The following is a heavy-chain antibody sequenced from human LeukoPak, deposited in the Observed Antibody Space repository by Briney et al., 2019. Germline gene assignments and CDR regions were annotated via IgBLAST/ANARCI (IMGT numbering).Heavy chain of an antibody. J-gene: IGHJ4*02. V-gene: IGHV3-23*01. D-gene: IGHD1-26*01. Sequence: GGALRLSCAASGLTFSSYAISWVRQAPGKGLEWVSAIRDSGSSTHYADSVKGRFTTSRDNSKNTLFLQMNSLRAEDTAIYYCAKYGPQDSGSSHFDYWGQGALVTVSS. CDR3: AKYGPQDSGSSHFDY. CDR2: IRDSGSST. CDR1: GLTFSSYA.